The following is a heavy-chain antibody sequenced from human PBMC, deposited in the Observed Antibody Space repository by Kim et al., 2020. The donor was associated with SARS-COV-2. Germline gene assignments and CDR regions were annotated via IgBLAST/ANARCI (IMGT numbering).Heavy chain of an antibody. CDR3: ARGGDEFNYQNGVDV. CDR2: IIPLIGRA. CDR1: GGSIRTYV. V-gene: IGHV1-69*13. Sequence: SVKVSCKVSGGSIRTYVMSWVRQAPGQGLEWMGGIIPLIGRASYAEKFQGRVSITADDSTATTYMEVSSLRSEDTAVYYCARGGDEFNYQNGVDVWGQG. J-gene: IGHJ6*02. D-gene: IGHD1-7*01.